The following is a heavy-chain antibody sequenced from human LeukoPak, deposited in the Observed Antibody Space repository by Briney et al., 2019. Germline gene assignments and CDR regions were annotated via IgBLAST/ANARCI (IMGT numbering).Heavy chain of an antibody. D-gene: IGHD2-15*01. V-gene: IGHV3-30*02. J-gene: IGHJ5*02. CDR2: IRYDGSNK. CDR3: AKDIVAPFDP. Sequence: GGSLRLSCAASGFTFSSYGMHWVRQAPGKGLEWVAFIRYDGSNKYYADSVKGRFTISRDNSKNTLYLHVNSLRPEDTAVYYCAKDIVAPFDPWGQGTLVTVSS. CDR1: GFTFSSYG.